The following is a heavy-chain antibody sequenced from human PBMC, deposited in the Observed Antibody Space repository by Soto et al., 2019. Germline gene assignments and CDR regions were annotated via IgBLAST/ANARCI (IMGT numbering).Heavy chain of an antibody. CDR1: GFSFTSSA. CDR2: IVVGSGNT. Sequence: SVKVACKASGFSFTSSAVQWVRQARGQRLEWIGWIVVGSGNTNYAQKFQERVTITRDMSTSTAYMELSSLRSQDTDVYYCAADSLDVWGQGTTVTVSS. CDR3: AADSLDV. J-gene: IGHJ6*02. D-gene: IGHD2-2*01. V-gene: IGHV1-58*01.